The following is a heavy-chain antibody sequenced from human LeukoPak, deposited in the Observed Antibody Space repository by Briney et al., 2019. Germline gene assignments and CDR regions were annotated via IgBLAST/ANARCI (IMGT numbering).Heavy chain of an antibody. CDR2: IYSGGST. CDR1: GFTVSSNY. J-gene: IGHJ4*02. CDR3: ARAGSSSWYLLH. Sequence: EGSLRLSCAASGFTVSSNYMSWVRQAPGKGLEWVSVIYSGGSTYYADSVKGRFTISRDNSKNTLYLQMNSLRAEDTAVYYCARAGSSSWYLLHWGQGTLVTVSS. V-gene: IGHV3-53*01. D-gene: IGHD6-13*01.